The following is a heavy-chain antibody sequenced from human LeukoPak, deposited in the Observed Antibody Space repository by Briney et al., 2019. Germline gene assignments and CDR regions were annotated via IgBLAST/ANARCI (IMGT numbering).Heavy chain of an antibody. CDR2: IKQDGSEK. CDR3: ATESYDPLYYYYGTDV. J-gene: IGHJ6*02. D-gene: IGHD3-22*01. CDR1: GFTFSSYW. V-gene: IGHV3-7*01. Sequence: GGSLRLSCAASGFTFSSYWMSWVRQAPGKGLEWVANIKQDGSEKYYVDSVKGRFTISRDNAKNSLYLQMNSLRAEDTAVYYWATESYDPLYYYYGTDVWGQGTTVTVSS.